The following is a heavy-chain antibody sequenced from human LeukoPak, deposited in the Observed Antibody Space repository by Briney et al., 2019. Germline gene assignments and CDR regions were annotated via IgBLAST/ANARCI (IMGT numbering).Heavy chain of an antibody. CDR2: INSDGSST. CDR1: GFTFSSYW. V-gene: IGHV3-74*01. Sequence: PGGSLRLSCAASGFTFSSYWMHWVRQAPGKGLVWVSRINSDGSSTSYADSVKGRFTISRDNAKNTLYLQMNSLRAEDTAVYYCARVVYDSSGYYYYCYMDVWGKGTTVTVSS. D-gene: IGHD3-22*01. CDR3: ARVVYDSSGYYYYCYMDV. J-gene: IGHJ6*03.